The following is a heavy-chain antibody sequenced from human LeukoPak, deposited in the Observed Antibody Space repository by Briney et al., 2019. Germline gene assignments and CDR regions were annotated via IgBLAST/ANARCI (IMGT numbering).Heavy chain of an antibody. CDR1: GGSFSGYY. D-gene: IGHD3-22*01. J-gene: IGHJ4*02. Sequence: PSETLSLTFAVYGGSFSGYYWSWIRQPPGKGLEWIGEINHSGSTNYNPSLKSRVTISLDKSKTQFSLNLSSVTAADTAVYYCARSAISAYPIDYWGQGTLVTVSS. CDR3: ARSAISAYPIDY. V-gene: IGHV4-34*01. CDR2: INHSGST.